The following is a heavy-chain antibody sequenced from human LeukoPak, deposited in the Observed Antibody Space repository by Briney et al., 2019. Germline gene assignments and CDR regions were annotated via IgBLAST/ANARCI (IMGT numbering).Heavy chain of an antibody. CDR1: GGSISSYY. D-gene: IGHD3-22*01. Sequence: PSETLSLTCTVSGGSISSYYWSWIRQPPGKGLEWIGYIYYSGSTNYNPSLKSRVIISVDTSKNQFSLKLSSVTAADTAVYYCARSSVPYYYYNYYMDVWGKGTTVTVSS. CDR3: ARSSVPYYYYNYYMDV. CDR2: IYYSGST. J-gene: IGHJ6*03. V-gene: IGHV4-59*01.